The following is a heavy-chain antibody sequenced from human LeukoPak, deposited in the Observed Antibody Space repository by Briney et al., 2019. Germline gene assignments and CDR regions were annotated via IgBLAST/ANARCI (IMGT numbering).Heavy chain of an antibody. CDR2: IYYSGST. CDR3: ARAGYYYDSSGGGFDP. D-gene: IGHD3-22*01. V-gene: IGHV4-39*07. CDR1: GGSISSSSYY. Sequence: PSETLSLTCTVSGGSISSSSYYWGWIRQPPGKGLEWIGSIYYSGSTYYNPSLKSRVTISVDTSKNQFSLKLSSVTAADTAVYYCARAGYYYDSSGGGFDPWGQGTLVTVSS. J-gene: IGHJ5*02.